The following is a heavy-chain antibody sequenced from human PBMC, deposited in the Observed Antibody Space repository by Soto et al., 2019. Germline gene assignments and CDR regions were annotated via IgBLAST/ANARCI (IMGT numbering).Heavy chain of an antibody. CDR1: GGSMSSYY. V-gene: IGHV4-4*07. J-gene: IGHJ5*02. CDR3: ARGQRFSDWFDP. D-gene: IGHD3-3*01. CDR2: VYSSGGT. Sequence: XGTLSLPCTVSGGSMSSYYWTWIRQPAGKGLEWIGRVYSSGGTHYNPSLKSRVTISLDTSKNQFSLRLLSVTDADTAVYYCARGQRFSDWFDPWGQGTLVTVSS.